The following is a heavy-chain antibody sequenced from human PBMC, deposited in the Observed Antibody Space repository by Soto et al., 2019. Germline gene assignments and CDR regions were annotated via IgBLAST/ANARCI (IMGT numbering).Heavy chain of an antibody. V-gene: IGHV2-5*02. CDR2: LYWDWES. CDR3: ARRDSTGTTTYFDS. CDR1: GFSFTTTRMG. D-gene: IGHD1-1*01. J-gene: IGHJ4*02. Sequence: STLKETGPTLVQPTEHLTLSCTFSGFSFTTTRMGVVWSRQPHGKALEWLAILYWDWESRYNPRLRRRLTLIEDTSKNQLVLTMTNMAPQDTATYYCARRDSTGTTTYFDSWGQGLPVTVAS.